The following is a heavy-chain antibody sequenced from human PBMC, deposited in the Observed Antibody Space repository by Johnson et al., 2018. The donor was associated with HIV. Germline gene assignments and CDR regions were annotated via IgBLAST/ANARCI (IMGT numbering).Heavy chain of an antibody. V-gene: IGHV3-30-3*01. CDR3: AKGRSEYSSPIGAFDI. D-gene: IGHD6-6*01. J-gene: IGHJ3*02. CDR2: ISYDGSNK. CDR1: GFTFSSYP. Sequence: QMLLVESGGGVVQPGRSLRLSCAASGFTFSSYPMHWVRQAPGKGLEWVAVISYDGSNKYYADSVKGRFTISRDNSKNTLYLQMNSLRAEDTAVYYCAKGRSEYSSPIGAFDIWGQGTMVTVSS.